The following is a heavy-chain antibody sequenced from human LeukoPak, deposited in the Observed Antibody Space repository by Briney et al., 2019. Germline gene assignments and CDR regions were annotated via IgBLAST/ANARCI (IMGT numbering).Heavy chain of an antibody. CDR3: ARGPARDGYNLYYFDY. V-gene: IGHV4-59*01. Sequence: SETLSLTCTVSGGSISSYYWSWIRQPPGKGLEWIGHIYYSGSTNYNPSLKSRVTISVDTSKNQFSLKLSSVTAADTAVYYCARGPARDGYNLYYFDYWGQGTLATVSS. CDR2: IYYSGST. D-gene: IGHD5-24*01. CDR1: GGSISSYY. J-gene: IGHJ4*02.